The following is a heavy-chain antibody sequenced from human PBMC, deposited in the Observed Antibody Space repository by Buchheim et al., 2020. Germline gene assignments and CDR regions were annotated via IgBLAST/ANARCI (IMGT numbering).Heavy chain of an antibody. Sequence: QVQLQESGPGLVKPSGTLSLTCAVSGGSINSNNWWNWVRQSSGKGLEWIGEIYHSGSTNYNPSLKSRVTISVDTSKNQFSLKLSSVTAADTAVYYCARDSAHDYGPGYWGQGTL. CDR3: ARDSAHDYGPGY. CDR2: IYHSGST. J-gene: IGHJ4*02. V-gene: IGHV4-4*02. CDR1: GGSINSNNW. D-gene: IGHD4-17*01.